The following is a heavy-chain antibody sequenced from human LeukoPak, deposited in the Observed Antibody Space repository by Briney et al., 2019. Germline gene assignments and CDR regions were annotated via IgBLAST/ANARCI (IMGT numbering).Heavy chain of an antibody. CDR2: INQDGSGK. Sequence: GGSLRLSCEASGFTFSTYWKTWVRQPPGKGLEWVASINQDGSGKYYVDSVKGRFTISRDNAQKSLYLQMNSLRVDDTAVYYCARAVTSTEGYWGQGTLVTVSS. D-gene: IGHD2-21*02. CDR1: GFTFSTYW. J-gene: IGHJ4*02. CDR3: ARAVTSTEGY. V-gene: IGHV3-7*03.